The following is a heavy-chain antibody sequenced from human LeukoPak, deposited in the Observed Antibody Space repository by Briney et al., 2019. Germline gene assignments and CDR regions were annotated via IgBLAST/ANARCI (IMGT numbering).Heavy chain of an antibody. CDR1: GGSISSGDYY. CDR2: IYYSGST. CDR3: ARVGLLQLSAFDF. J-gene: IGHJ3*01. V-gene: IGHV4-30-4*08. Sequence: PSQTLSLTCTVSGGSISSGDYYWSWIRQPPGKGLEWIGYIYYSGSTDYNPSLKSRVTISVDTSKNQFSLKLSSVTAADTAVYYCARVGLLQLSAFDFWGQGTMVTVSS. D-gene: IGHD1-1*01.